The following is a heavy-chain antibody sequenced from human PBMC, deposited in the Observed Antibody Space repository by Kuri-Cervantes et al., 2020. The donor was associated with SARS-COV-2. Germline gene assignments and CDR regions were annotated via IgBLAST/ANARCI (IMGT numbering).Heavy chain of an antibody. CDR1: GFSLSTSGVG. Sequence: SGPTLVKPTQTLTLTCTFSGFSLSTSGVGVGWIRQPPGKALEWLALIYWNDDKRYSPSLKSRLTITKDTSKNQVVLTMTNMDPVDTATYYCATPHPTYGDYEVYFDYWGQGTLVTVSS. J-gene: IGHJ4*02. CDR3: ATPHPTYGDYEVYFDY. CDR2: IYWNDDK. V-gene: IGHV2-5*01. D-gene: IGHD4-17*01.